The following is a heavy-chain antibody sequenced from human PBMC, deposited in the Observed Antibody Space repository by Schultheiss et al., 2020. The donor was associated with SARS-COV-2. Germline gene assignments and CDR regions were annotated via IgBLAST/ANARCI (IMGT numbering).Heavy chain of an antibody. CDR2: IIPIFGTA. CDR1: GGTFSSYA. V-gene: IGHV1-69*06. J-gene: IGHJ6*02. Sequence: VKVSCKASGGTFSSYAISWVRQAPGQGLEWMGGIIPIFGTANYAQKFQGRVTITADKSTSTAYMELSSLRSEDTAVYYCARVTDIYYYYGMDVWGQGTTVTVSS. CDR3: ARVTDIYYYYGMDV. D-gene: IGHD2-15*01.